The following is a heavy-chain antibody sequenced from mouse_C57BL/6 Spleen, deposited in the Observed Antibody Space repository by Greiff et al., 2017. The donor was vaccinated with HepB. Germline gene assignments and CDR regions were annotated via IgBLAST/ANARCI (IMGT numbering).Heavy chain of an antibody. CDR1: GYTFTSYW. J-gene: IGHJ2*01. Sequence: QVQLQQPGAELVRPGTSVKLSCTASGYTFTSYWMHWVRQRPGQGLEWIGVIDPSDSYTNYNQKFKGTATLTVDTSSSTAYMQLSSLTSEDSAVYYCARGTDGSSYYDCWGKGPTLTVA. V-gene: IGHV1-59*01. CDR3: ARGTDGSSYYDC. D-gene: IGHD1-1*01. CDR2: IDPSDSYT.